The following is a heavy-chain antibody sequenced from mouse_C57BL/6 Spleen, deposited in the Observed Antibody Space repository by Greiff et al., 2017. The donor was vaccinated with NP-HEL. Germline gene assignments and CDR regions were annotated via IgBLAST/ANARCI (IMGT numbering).Heavy chain of an antibody. CDR1: GFTFSDYG. V-gene: IGHV5-17*01. CDR3: ASTTVVERAMDY. D-gene: IGHD1-1*01. J-gene: IGHJ4*01. Sequence: EVQVVESGGGLVKPGGSLKLSCAASGFTFSDYGMHWVRQAPEKGLEWVAYISSGSSTIYYADTVKGRFTISRDNAKNTLFLQMTSLRSEDTAMYYCASTTVVERAMDYWGQGTSVTVSS. CDR2: ISSGSSTI.